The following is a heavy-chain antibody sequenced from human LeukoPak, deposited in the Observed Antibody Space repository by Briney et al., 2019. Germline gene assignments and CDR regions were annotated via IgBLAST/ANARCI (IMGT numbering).Heavy chain of an antibody. V-gene: IGHV4-31*03. D-gene: IGHD5-12*01. CDR1: GDSISSGGYY. CDR2: IYYTGST. J-gene: IGHJ5*02. CDR3: ARRYDPNWFDP. Sequence: SQTLSLTCTVSGDSISSGGYYWSWIRQLPRKGLEWIGYIYYTGSTYYNPSLKSRVTISVDTSKNQYSLKVSSVTAADTAVYYCARRYDPNWFDPWGQGTLVTVSS.